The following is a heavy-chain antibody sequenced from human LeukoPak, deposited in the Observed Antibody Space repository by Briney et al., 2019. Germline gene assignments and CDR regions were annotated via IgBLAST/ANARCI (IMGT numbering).Heavy chain of an antibody. D-gene: IGHD5-18*01. V-gene: IGHV3-21*01. CDR3: ARGGYSSGRYFYYYMDV. J-gene: IGHJ6*03. CDR1: GFTFSNYS. CDR2: ISSSSSYI. Sequence: PGGSLRLSCAASGFTFSNYSMNWVRQAPGKGLEWVSSISSSSSYIYYADSVKGRFTISRDNAKNSLYLQMNSLRAEDTAVYYCARGGYSSGRYFYYYMDVWGEGTTVTVSS.